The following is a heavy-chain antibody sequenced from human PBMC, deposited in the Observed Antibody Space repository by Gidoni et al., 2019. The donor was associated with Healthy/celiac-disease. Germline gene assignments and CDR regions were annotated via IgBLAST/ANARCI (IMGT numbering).Heavy chain of an antibody. CDR2: IYYSGST. J-gene: IGHJ4*02. CDR1: GGSISSSSYY. CDR3: ARRVGYDDY. V-gene: IGHV4-39*01. Sequence: QLQLQESGPGLVKPSDTLSLTCTVPGGSISSSSYYWGWIRQPPGKGLEWIGSIYYSGSTYYNPSLKSRVTISVDTSKNQFSLKLSSVTAADTAVYYCARRVGYDDYWGQGTLVTVSS. D-gene: IGHD2-8*02.